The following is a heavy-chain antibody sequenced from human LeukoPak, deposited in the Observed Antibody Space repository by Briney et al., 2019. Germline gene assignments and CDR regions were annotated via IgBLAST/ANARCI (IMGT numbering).Heavy chain of an antibody. V-gene: IGHV4-59*01. Sequence: SETLSLTCTVSGGSISSYYWSWIRQPPGKGLEWIGYIYYSGTTNYNPSLRSRVTISVDTSKNQFSLKLSSVTAADTAVYYCARGAYIAAAQYGYWGQGTLVTVSS. CDR1: GGSISSYY. CDR3: ARGAYIAAAQYGY. CDR2: IYYSGTT. D-gene: IGHD6-13*01. J-gene: IGHJ4*02.